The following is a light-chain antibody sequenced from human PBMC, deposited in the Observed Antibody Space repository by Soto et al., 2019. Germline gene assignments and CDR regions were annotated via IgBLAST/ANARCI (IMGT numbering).Light chain of an antibody. Sequence: QSVLTQPPSASGTPGQRVTISCSTSSSNLGDNTVNWYQHAPGTAPKLLIYSYDQRPSGVPDRFSGSRSGTSASLAISGLQSEDEAVYYCAAWDATLDGYVFGTGTKVTVL. CDR3: AAWDATLDGYV. CDR2: SYD. CDR1: SSNLGDNT. V-gene: IGLV1-44*01. J-gene: IGLJ1*01.